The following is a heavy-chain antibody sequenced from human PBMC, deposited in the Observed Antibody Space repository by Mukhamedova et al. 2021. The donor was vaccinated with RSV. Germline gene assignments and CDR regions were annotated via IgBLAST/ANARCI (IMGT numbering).Heavy chain of an antibody. CDR3: ARDRILYSSSSYDAFDI. J-gene: IGHJ3*02. D-gene: IGHD6-13*01. Sequence: ADSVKGRFTISRDNSKNTLYLQMNSLRAEDTAVYYCARDRILYSSSSYDAFDIWGQGTMVTVSS. V-gene: IGHV3-30*01.